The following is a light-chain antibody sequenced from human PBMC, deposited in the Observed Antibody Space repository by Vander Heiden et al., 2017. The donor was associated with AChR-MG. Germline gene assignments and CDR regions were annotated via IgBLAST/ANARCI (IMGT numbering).Light chain of an antibody. CDR1: QRVLYSSNNKNY. Sequence: DIVMTQSPDSLAVSLGERATLNCKSSQRVLYSSNNKNYLAWYQQKPGQPPKLLIYWASTRESGVPDRFNGSGSGTDFTLTISSLQAEDVAVYYCQQYYSTLWTFGQGTKVEIK. CDR3: QQYYSTLWT. V-gene: IGKV4-1*01. CDR2: WAS. J-gene: IGKJ1*01.